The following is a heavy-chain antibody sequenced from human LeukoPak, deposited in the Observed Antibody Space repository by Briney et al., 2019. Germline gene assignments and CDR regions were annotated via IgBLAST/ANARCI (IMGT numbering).Heavy chain of an antibody. J-gene: IGHJ5*02. D-gene: IGHD5-18*01. V-gene: IGHV1-46*01. CDR3: ARDNHPSYENPWFAP. CDR2: INPSGGST. CDR1: GYTFTGYY. Sequence: ASVKVSCKASGYTFTGYYMHWVRQAPGQGLEWMGIINPSGGSTSYAQKFQGRVTMTRDTSTSTVYMELSSLRSEDTAVYYCARDNHPSYENPWFAPWGQGTLVTVSS.